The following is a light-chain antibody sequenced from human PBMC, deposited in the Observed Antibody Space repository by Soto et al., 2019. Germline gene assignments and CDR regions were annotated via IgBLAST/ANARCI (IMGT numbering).Light chain of an antibody. V-gene: IGLV2-23*02. J-gene: IGLJ1*01. CDR1: SSDVGSYNL. CDR3: CSYAGSSTWV. CDR2: EVS. Sequence: QSVLTQPASVSGSPGQSITISCTGTSSDVGSYNLVSWYQQHPGKAPKLMIYEVSKRPSGVSNRFSGSKSGNTASLTISGLQAEDEADYYRCSYAGSSTWVFGTGTKVTVL.